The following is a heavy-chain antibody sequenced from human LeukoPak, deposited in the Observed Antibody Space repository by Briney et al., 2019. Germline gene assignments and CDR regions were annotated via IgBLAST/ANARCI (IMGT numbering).Heavy chain of an antibody. CDR3: ATDEAATGRLDY. D-gene: IGHD1-1*01. V-gene: IGHV3-74*01. CDR2: INSDGSST. Sequence: PGGSLRLSCAASGFNFRNYWMHWVRQAPGKGLVWVSRINSDGSSTSYADSVKGRFTISRDKAENTLYLQINSLRAEDTAVYYCATDEAATGRLDYWGQGTLVTDSS. J-gene: IGHJ4*02. CDR1: GFNFRNYW.